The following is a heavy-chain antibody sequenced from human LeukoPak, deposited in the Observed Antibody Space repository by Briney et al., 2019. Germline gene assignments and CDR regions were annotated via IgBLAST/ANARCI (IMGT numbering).Heavy chain of an antibody. D-gene: IGHD6-19*01. CDR1: AYTFTDYS. J-gene: IGHJ4*02. V-gene: IGHV1-2*02. CDR2: INPNGGGT. CDR3: ARENNSGWYRKAAFDY. Sequence: ASVKVSCKSSAYTFTDYSMHWVRQAPGQGMEWMGWINPNGGGTNNAQSFQGRVTMTRDTTIGTAYMELSSLISDDTAIYYCARENNSGWYRKAAFDYWGQGTLVTVTS.